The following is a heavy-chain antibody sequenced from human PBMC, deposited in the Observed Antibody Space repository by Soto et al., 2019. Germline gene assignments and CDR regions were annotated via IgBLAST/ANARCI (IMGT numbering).Heavy chain of an antibody. V-gene: IGHV4-39*01. D-gene: IGHD2-8*01. CDR3: ARLTNGRPGDS. Sequence: QLQLQESGPGLVKPSETLSVTCTVSGDSITNNNYHWGWTRQPPGKGLEWIGTVYSNGNTYYNPSLKSRLPISRNNSKHQFSLSLIPWTAPDPAVLFLARLTNGRPGDSWGQGTLVTVSS. J-gene: IGHJ4*02. CDR2: VYSNGNT. CDR1: GDSITNNNYH.